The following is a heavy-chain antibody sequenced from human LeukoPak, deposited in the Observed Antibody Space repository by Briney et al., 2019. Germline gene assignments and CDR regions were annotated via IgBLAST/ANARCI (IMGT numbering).Heavy chain of an antibody. V-gene: IGHV1-24*01. CDR1: GYTLTELS. Sequence: ASVKVSCKVSGYTLTELSMHWVRQAPGKGLEWMGGFDPEDGETIYAQKFQGRVTMTEDTSTDTAYMELSSLRSEDTAVYYCATFTCSITSCSPPGWFDPWGQGTLVTVSS. J-gene: IGHJ5*02. D-gene: IGHD2-2*01. CDR3: ATFTCSITSCSPPGWFDP. CDR2: FDPEDGET.